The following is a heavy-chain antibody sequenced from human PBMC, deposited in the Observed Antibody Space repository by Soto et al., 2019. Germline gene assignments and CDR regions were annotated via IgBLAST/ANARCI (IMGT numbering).Heavy chain of an antibody. Sequence: ESGGGVVQPGSSLRLSCAASGFTFRSYAMHWARQAPGKGLEWVAVISYDGSNKYYADSVKGRFTISRDNSKNTLYLQMNSLRVEDTAVYYCARENYGQHYFDYWGQGTLVTVSS. V-gene: IGHV3-30-3*01. J-gene: IGHJ4*02. D-gene: IGHD3-10*01. CDR1: GFTFRSYA. CDR3: ARENYGQHYFDY. CDR2: ISYDGSNK.